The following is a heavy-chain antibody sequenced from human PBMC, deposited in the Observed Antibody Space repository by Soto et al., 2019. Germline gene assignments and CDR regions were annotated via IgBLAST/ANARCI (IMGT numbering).Heavy chain of an antibody. J-gene: IGHJ5*02. CDR2: ISYDGSNK. V-gene: IGHV3-30-3*01. Sequence: GGSLRLSCAASGFTFSSYAMHWVRQAPGKGLEWVAVISYDGSNKYYADSVKGRFTISRDNSKNTLYLQMNSLRAEDTAVYYCARDWGHWYYDSSGYYNWFDPWGQGTLVTVSS. CDR1: GFTFSSYA. D-gene: IGHD3-22*01. CDR3: ARDWGHWYYDSSGYYNWFDP.